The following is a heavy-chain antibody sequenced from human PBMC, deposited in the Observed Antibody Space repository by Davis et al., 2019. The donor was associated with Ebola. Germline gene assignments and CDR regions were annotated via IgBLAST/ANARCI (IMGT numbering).Heavy chain of an antibody. J-gene: IGHJ4*02. Sequence: MPSETLSLTCTVSGGSVSSGSYYWSWIRQPPGKGLEWIGYIYYSGSTNYNPSLKSRVTISVDTSKNQFSLKLSSVTAADTAVYYCARGGGSGGYWGQGTLVTVSS. CDR1: GGSVSSGSYY. D-gene: IGHD2-15*01. CDR3: ARGGGSGGY. CDR2: IYYSGST. V-gene: IGHV4-61*01.